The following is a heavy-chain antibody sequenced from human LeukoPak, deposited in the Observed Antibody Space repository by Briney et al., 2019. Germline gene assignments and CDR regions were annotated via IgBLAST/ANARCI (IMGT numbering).Heavy chain of an antibody. Sequence: SETLSLTCAVYGGSFSGYYWSWIRQPPGKGLEWIGEINHSGSTNYNPSLKSRVTISVDTSKNQFSLKLSSVTAADTAVYYCARPDYGDYFYYFDYWGQGTLVTVSS. V-gene: IGHV4-34*01. D-gene: IGHD4-17*01. CDR3: ARPDYGDYFYYFDY. J-gene: IGHJ4*02. CDR1: GGSFSGYY. CDR2: INHSGST.